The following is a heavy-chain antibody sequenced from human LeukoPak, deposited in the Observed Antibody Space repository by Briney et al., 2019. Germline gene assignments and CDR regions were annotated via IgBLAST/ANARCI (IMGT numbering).Heavy chain of an antibody. J-gene: IGHJ3*02. CDR1: GGSISSYY. Sequence: PSETLSLTCTVSGGSISSYYWSWIRQPPGKGLEWIGYIYYSGSTNYNPSLKSRVTISVDTSKNQFSLKLSSVTAADTAVYYCARDYYDFWSGYQDAFDIWGQGTMVTVSS. D-gene: IGHD3-3*01. V-gene: IGHV4-59*01. CDR2: IYYSGST. CDR3: ARDYYDFWSGYQDAFDI.